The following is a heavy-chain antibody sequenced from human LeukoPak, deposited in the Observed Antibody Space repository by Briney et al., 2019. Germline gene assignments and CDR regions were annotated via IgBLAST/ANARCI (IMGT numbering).Heavy chain of an antibody. D-gene: IGHD4-17*01. J-gene: IGHJ4*02. V-gene: IGHV3-7*01. CDR2: IKQDGSEK. CDR1: GFTFSSHW. Sequence: GGSLRLSCAASGFTFSSHWMSWVRQAPGKGLEWVANIKQDGSEKYYVDSVKGRLTISRDNAKNSLYLQMNSLRAEDTAVYYCARGNGYGDSPFDYWGQGTLVTVSS. CDR3: ARGNGYGDSPFDY.